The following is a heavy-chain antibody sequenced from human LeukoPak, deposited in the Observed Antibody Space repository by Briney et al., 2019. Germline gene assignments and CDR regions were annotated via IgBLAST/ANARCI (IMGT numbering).Heavy chain of an antibody. D-gene: IGHD3-22*01. Sequence: PSETLSLTCTVSGGSISSSSYYWGWIRQPPGKGLEWIGSIYYSGSTYYNPSLKSRITISVDTSKNQFSLKLSSVTAADTAVYYCARDGGEWLLLPWALNWFDPWGQGTLVTVSS. V-gene: IGHV4-39*02. CDR2: IYYSGST. CDR1: GGSISSSSYY. J-gene: IGHJ5*02. CDR3: ARDGGEWLLLPWALNWFDP.